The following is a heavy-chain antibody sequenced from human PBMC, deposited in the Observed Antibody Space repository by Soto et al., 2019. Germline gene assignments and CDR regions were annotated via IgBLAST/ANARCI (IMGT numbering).Heavy chain of an antibody. V-gene: IGHV4-34*01. CDR2: INHSGST. CDR1: VVSFSGYY. J-gene: IGHJ4*02. D-gene: IGHD6-13*01. CDR3: ARGRERGSWAAFEY. Sequence: PSETLSLTCAVYVVSFSGYYWSCIRHPPGKGLEWIGEINHSGSTNYNPSLKSRVTISVDTSKNQFSLKLSSVTAADTAVYYCARGRERGSWAAFEYWGQGTRVIVSS.